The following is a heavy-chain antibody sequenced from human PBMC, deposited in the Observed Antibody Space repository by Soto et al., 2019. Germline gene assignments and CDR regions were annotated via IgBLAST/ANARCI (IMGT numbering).Heavy chain of an antibody. CDR1: GYTFTDYH. V-gene: IGHV1-58*01. Sequence: SLTVSCKASGYTFTDYHLHWVRKARGQRLEWIGSIIADSGNTNYAHKFQGRVTITRDMSTSTAYMELNSLRSDDTAVHYCAARGSRDYYMDVWGKGTTVTVSS. CDR2: IIADSGNT. CDR3: AARGSRDYYMDV. J-gene: IGHJ6*03. D-gene: IGHD2-2*01.